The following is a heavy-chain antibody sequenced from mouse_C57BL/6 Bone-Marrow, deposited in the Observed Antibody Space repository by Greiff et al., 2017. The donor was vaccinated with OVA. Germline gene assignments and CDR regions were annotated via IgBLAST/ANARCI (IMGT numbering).Heavy chain of an antibody. V-gene: IGHV1-52*01. D-gene: IGHD1-1*01. CDR1: GYTFTSYW. Sequence: QVQLQQPGAELVRPGSSVKLSCKASGYTFTSYWMHWVKQRPIQGLEWIGNIDTSDSETHYNQKFKDKATLTVDKSSSTAYMQLSSLTSEDSAVYYCARKGYYSWFAYWCQGTLVTVSA. CDR2: IDTSDSET. CDR3: ARKGYYSWFAY. J-gene: IGHJ3*01.